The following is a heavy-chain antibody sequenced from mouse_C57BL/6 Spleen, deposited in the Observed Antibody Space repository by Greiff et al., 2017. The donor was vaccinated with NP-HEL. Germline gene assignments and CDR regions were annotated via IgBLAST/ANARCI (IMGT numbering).Heavy chain of an antibody. V-gene: IGHV1-7*01. CDR2: INPSSGYT. D-gene: IGHD1-1*01. CDR1: GYTFTSYW. J-gene: IGHJ1*03. CDR3: ARSYYGSSYCYFDV. Sequence: VQRVESGAELAKPGASVKLSCKASGYTFTSYWMHWVKQRPGQGLEWIGYINPSSGYTKYNQKFKDKATLTADTSSSTAYMQLISLTYEDSAVYYCARSYYGSSYCYFDVWGTGTTVTVSS.